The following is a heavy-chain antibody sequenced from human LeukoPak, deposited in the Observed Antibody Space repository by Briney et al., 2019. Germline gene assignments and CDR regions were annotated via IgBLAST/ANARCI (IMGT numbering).Heavy chain of an antibody. J-gene: IGHJ4*02. CDR3: ARDPGYCSSTSCYPGGDY. Sequence: SVKVSCKASGYTFTGYYMHWVRQAPGHGLEWMGWINPNSGGTNYAQKFQGRVTMTRDTSISTAYMELSRLRSDDTAVYYCARDPGYCSSTSCYPGGDYWGQGTLVTVSS. CDR1: GYTFTGYY. CDR2: INPNSGGT. V-gene: IGHV1-2*02. D-gene: IGHD2-2*01.